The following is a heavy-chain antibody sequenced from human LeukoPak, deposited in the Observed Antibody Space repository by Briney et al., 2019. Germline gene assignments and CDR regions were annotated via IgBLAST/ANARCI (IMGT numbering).Heavy chain of an antibody. CDR1: GFSFSSYS. V-gene: IGHV3-21*01. J-gene: IGHJ6*02. D-gene: IGHD5-18*01. CDR3: ARDQGYSYGYESYYYYGMDV. Sequence: GGSLRPSCAASGFSFSSYSMNWVRQAPGKGLEWVSSISSRSSYIYYADSVKGRFTISRDNARNSLYLQMNSLRAEDTAVFYCARDQGYSYGYESYYYYGMDVWSQGTTVTVSS. CDR2: ISSRSSYI.